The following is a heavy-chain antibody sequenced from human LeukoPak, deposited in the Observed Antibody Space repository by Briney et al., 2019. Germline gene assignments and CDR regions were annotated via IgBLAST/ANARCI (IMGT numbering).Heavy chain of an antibody. CDR2: VDHTGST. D-gene: IGHD4-11*01. CDR1: DDSITMYY. J-gene: IGHJ6*03. CDR3: ARGRVSSSTWYSTYYYFFYMDF. Sequence: SETLSLTCTVSDDSITMYYWTWIRQPPGRGLEWIGYVDHTGSTKFNPSLNGRVSISRDTSNNFFSLRLRSVTAADTAVYFCARGRVSSSTWYSTYYYFFYMDFWGKGTTVTVSS. V-gene: IGHV4-59*01.